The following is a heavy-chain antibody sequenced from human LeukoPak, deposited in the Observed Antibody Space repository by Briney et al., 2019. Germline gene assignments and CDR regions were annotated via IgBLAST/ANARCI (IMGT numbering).Heavy chain of an antibody. J-gene: IGHJ5*02. CDR3: AREDRVGATTGSDP. CDR1: SGSISSSSYY. Sequence: SETLSLTCTVSSGSISSSSYYWGWIRQPPGKGLPWIGTIYYNGATQYNPSLKSRVTISVDTYKNQFSLKLTSVTAADTAVYYCAREDRVGATTGSDPWGQGTLVTVSS. V-gene: IGHV4-39*01. CDR2: IYYNGAT. D-gene: IGHD1-26*01.